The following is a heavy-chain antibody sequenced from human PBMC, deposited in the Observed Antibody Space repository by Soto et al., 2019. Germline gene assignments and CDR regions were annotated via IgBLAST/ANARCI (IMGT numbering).Heavy chain of an antibody. D-gene: IGHD4-17*01. V-gene: IGHV3-23*01. CDR3: AHPRGYGVFDAYDI. Sequence: GGSLRLSCAASGFTFSTYAMSWVRQTPGKGLEWVSAISRDGYDIYYADSVKGRFTIFRDNSKHMLYLQMNSLRTEDTAVYYCAHPRGYGVFDAYDIWGQGAMVTVSS. CDR1: GFTFSTYA. J-gene: IGHJ3*02. CDR2: ISRDGYDI.